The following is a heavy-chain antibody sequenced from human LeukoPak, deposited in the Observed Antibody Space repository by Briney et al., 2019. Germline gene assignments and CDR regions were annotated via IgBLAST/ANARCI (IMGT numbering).Heavy chain of an antibody. CDR2: IKSKTDGGTI. CDR3: TTVTLRPVGL. J-gene: IGHJ4*02. Sequence: GGSLRLSCAASGFIFTNAWMSWVRQAPGKGLEWVGRIKSKTDGGTIDYAAPVKGRFTISRDDSKNTLFLQMNSLKIEDTAVYYCTTVTLRPVGLWGQGTLVTVSS. V-gene: IGHV3-15*05. CDR1: GFIFTNAW. D-gene: IGHD3-10*01.